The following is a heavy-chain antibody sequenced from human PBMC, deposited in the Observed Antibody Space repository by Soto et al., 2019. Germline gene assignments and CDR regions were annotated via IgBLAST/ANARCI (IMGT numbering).Heavy chain of an antibody. V-gene: IGHV3-21*01. CDR2: ISSSSSYI. CDR1: GFTFSAHS. D-gene: IGHD6-6*01. J-gene: IGHJ4*02. Sequence: GGSLRLSCAASGFTFSAHSVHWVRQAPGKGLEWVSSISSSSSYIYYADSVKGRFTISRDNAKNSLYLQMNSLRAEDTAVYYCARDYSSSYYFDYWGQGTLVTVPQ. CDR3: ARDYSSSYYFDY.